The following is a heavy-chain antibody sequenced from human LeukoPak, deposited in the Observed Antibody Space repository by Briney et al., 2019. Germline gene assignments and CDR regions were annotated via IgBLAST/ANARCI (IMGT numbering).Heavy chain of an antibody. CDR3: AKGRSSSSYWYFDL. V-gene: IGHV3-23*01. J-gene: IGHJ2*01. D-gene: IGHD6-13*01. CDR1: GFTFSTYA. CDR2: ISGSGGST. Sequence: GGSLRLSCAASGFTFSTYAMSWVRQAPGKGLEWVSAISGSGGSTYYADSVKGRFTISRDNSKNTLYLQMNSLRAEDTAVYYCAKGRSSSSYWYFDLWGRGSLVTVSS.